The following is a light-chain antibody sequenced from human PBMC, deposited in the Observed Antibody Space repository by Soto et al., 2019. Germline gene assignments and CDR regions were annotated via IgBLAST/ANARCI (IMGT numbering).Light chain of an antibody. CDR2: RNN. J-gene: IGLJ1*01. CDR1: SSNIGTDD. Sequence: QSVLTQPPSASGTPGQRVTISCSGSSSNIGTDDVFWYLQFPGTAPKLLIYRNNQRPSGVSDRFSGSKSGTSASLAISGLRSEDEADYYCAAWDASLSGYLFGTGTKVTVL. V-gene: IGLV1-47*01. CDR3: AAWDASLSGYL.